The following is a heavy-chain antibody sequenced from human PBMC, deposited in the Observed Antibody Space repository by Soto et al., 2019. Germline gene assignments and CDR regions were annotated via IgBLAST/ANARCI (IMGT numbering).Heavy chain of an antibody. CDR2: ISAGGGST. D-gene: IGHD6-6*01. CDR1: GFTFSSYA. J-gene: IGHJ6*02. Sequence: GGSLRLSCAASGFTFSSYAMTWVRQAPGKGLEWVSVISAGGGSTFYAESVKGRFTSTRDNSKNTLYLQMNSLRAEDTAVYYCAKDMYSSSSYYGMDVWGQGTTVTVSS. V-gene: IGHV3-23*01. CDR3: AKDMYSSSSYYGMDV.